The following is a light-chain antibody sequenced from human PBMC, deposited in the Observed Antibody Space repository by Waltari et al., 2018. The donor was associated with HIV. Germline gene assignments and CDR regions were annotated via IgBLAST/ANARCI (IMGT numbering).Light chain of an antibody. CDR1: RSNIGAGYD. CDR3: QSYDSSLTGHV. V-gene: IGLV1-40*01. Sequence: QSVLTQPPSVSGSPGQRVTISCTGSRSNIGAGYDVHWYQQFPGIAPKLLIYGNINRPSGVPDRFSGSKSDTSASLGITGLQAEDEADYYGQSYDSSLTGHVFGTGTKVTVL. CDR2: GNI. J-gene: IGLJ1*01.